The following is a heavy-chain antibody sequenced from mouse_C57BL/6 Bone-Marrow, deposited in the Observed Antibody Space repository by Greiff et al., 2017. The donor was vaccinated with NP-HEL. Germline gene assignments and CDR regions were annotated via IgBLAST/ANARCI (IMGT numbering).Heavy chain of an antibody. CDR1: GYTFTSYW. D-gene: IGHD2-1*01. V-gene: IGHV1-52*01. CDR2: IDPSDSET. Sequence: QVQLQQPGAELVRPGSSVKLSCKASGYTFTSYWMHWVKQRPIQGLEWIGNIDPSDSETHYNQKFKDKATLTVNKSSSTAYMQLSSLTSEDSAVYYCARSGNYVSYWYFDVWGTGTTVTVSS. CDR3: ARSGNYVSYWYFDV. J-gene: IGHJ1*03.